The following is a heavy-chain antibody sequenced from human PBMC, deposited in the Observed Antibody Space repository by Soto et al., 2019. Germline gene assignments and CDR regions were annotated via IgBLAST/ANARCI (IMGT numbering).Heavy chain of an antibody. D-gene: IGHD3-22*01. J-gene: IGHJ4*02. V-gene: IGHV4-34*01. CDR3: ARGHAGGDYYDSSGPYLLFDY. CDR2: INHSGST. CDR1: GGSFSGYY. Sequence: SETLSLTCAVYGGSFSGYYWSWIRQPPGKGLEWIGEINHSGSTNYNPSLKSRVTISVDTSKNQFSLKLSSVTAADTAVYYCARGHAGGDYYDSSGPYLLFDYWGQGTLVTVSS.